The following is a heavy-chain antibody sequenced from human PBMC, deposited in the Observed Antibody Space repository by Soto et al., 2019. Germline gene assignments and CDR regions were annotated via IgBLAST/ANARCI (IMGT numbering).Heavy chain of an antibody. CDR1: GDSIDRGGYT. V-gene: IGHV4-30-2*01. CDR3: VRASYILPFDP. Sequence: QLQLQESGSGPVKPSQTLSLSCTVSGDSIDRGGYTWNWIRQPPGKGLEWIGYIYHSGSAHYNASLEGRVSLSVDMSKNQFSLQLTSVTDADTAVYYCVRASYILPFDPWGQGIFVTVSS. D-gene: IGHD3-10*01. J-gene: IGHJ5*02. CDR2: IYHSGSA.